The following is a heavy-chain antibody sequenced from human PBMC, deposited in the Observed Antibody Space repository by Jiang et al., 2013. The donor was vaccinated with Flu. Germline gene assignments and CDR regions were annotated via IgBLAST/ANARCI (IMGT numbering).Heavy chain of an antibody. CDR3: ATLRGSSYDTYLADY. CDR2: IRFDGSQK. V-gene: IGHV3-30*02. CDR1: GFTFSYYG. D-gene: IGHD5-12*01. J-gene: IGHJ4*02. Sequence: QLLESGGGVVQPGGSLRLSCAASGFTFSYYGMHWVRQAPGKGLEWVALIRFDGSQKYYADSVQGRFTVSRDNSKNTVYLQMNSLRPADTAIYYCATLRGSSYDTYLADYWGQGTLVTVS.